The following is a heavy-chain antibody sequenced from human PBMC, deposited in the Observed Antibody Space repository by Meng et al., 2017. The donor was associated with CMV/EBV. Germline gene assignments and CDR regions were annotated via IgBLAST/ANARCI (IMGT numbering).Heavy chain of an antibody. CDR1: EFTFSSYW. CDR2: INSDGSST. Sequence: GESLKISCAASEFTFSSYWMHWVRQAPGKGLVWVSRINSDGSSTSYADSVKGRFTISRDNAKNTLYLQMNSLRAEDTAVYYCAREGNTGIVGAGDYWGQGTLVTVSS. CDR3: AREGNTGIVGAGDY. V-gene: IGHV3-74*01. J-gene: IGHJ4*02. D-gene: IGHD1-26*01.